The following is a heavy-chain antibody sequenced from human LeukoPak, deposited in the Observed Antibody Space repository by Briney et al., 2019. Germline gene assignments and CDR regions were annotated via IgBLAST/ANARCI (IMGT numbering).Heavy chain of an antibody. V-gene: IGHV3-21*01. CDR1: GFTFSSYS. D-gene: IGHD2-15*01. J-gene: IGHJ4*02. CDR2: ISSSSSYI. CDR3: ARDVCSGGSCYSFDY. Sequence: GGSLRLSCAASGFTFSSYSMNWVCQAPGKGLEWVSSISSSSSYIYYADSVKGRFTISRDNAKNSLYLQMNSLRAEDTAVYYCARDVCSGGSCYSFDYWGQGTLVTVSS.